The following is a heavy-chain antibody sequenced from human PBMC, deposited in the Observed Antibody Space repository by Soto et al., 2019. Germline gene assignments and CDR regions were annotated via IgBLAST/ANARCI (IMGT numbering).Heavy chain of an antibody. D-gene: IGHD2-2*01. Sequence: PSETLSLTCTVSGGSISSYYWSWIRQPPGKGLEWIGYIYYSGSTNYNPSLKSRVTISVDTSKNQFSLKLSSVTAADTAVYYCARIVVVPAAISDPPPHYFDYWGQGTLVTVSS. CDR2: IYYSGST. V-gene: IGHV4-59*01. CDR3: ARIVVVPAAISDPPPHYFDY. CDR1: GGSISSYY. J-gene: IGHJ4*02.